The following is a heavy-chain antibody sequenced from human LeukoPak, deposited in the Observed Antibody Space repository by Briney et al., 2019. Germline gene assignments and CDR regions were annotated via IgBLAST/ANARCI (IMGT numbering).Heavy chain of an antibody. J-gene: IGHJ6*03. CDR1: GGSFSGYY. CDR3: ARLSLTRIYYYYYYMDV. Sequence: SSETLSLTCAVYGGSFSGYYWSWIRQPPGKGLEWIGEINHSGSTNYNPSLKSRVTISVDTSKNQFSLKLSSVTAADTAVYYCARLSLTRIYYYYYYMDVWGKGTTVTISS. D-gene: IGHD3-9*01. CDR2: INHSGST. V-gene: IGHV4-34*01.